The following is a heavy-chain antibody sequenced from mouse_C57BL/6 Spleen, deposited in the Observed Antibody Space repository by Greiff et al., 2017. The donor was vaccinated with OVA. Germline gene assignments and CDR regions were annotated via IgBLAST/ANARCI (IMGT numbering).Heavy chain of an antibody. CDR2: INPSSGYT. V-gene: IGHV1-4*01. Sequence: VMLVESGAELARPGASVKMSCKASGYTFTSYTMHWVKQRPGQGLEWIGYINPSSGYTKYNQKFKDKATLTADKSSSTAYMQRSSLTSEDSAVYYCARPTVDYWGQGTTRTVSS. CDR1: GYTFTSYT. CDR3: ARPTVDY. J-gene: IGHJ2*01. D-gene: IGHD1-1*01.